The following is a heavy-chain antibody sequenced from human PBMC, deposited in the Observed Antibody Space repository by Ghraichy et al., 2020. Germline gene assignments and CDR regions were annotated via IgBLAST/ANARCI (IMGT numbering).Heavy chain of an antibody. D-gene: IGHD3-22*01. J-gene: IGHJ4*02. Sequence: SETLSLTCAVSGGSISTFYWNWIRQSPGKGLEWIGHISDSGSTNYNPSLRSRVTISVDTSTNQFSLKLRSVTAADTAVYYCARAPPGVYYCYDYWGQGTLVTVSS. CDR3: ARAPPGVYYCYDY. V-gene: IGHV4-59*01. CDR2: ISDSGST. CDR1: GGSISTFY.